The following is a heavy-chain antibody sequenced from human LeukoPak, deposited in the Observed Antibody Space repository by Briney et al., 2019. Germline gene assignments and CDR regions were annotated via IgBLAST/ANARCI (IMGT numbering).Heavy chain of an antibody. CDR3: ARVSKTYGSGSYYIGY. V-gene: IGHV1-46*03. CDR2: INPSGGST. D-gene: IGHD3-10*01. Sequence: ASVKVSCKASGYAFTSYYMHWVRQAPGQGLEWMGIINPSGGSTSYAQKFQGRVTMTRDTSTSTVYMELSSLRSEDTAVYYCARVSKTYGSGSYYIGYWGQGTLVTVSS. CDR1: GYAFTSYY. J-gene: IGHJ4*02.